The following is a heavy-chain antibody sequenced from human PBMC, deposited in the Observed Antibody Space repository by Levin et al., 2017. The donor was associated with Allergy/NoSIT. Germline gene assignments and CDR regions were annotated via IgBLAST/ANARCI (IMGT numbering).Heavy chain of an antibody. D-gene: IGHD6-19*01. CDR2: ISCCDDKT. J-gene: IGHJ4*02. Sequence: GGSLRLSCAVSGLTFSSYGMSWVRQAPGKGLEWVSAISCCDDKTYYADSVRGRFTISRDNSKKMLWLHMTSLRAEDTAMYFCAGSPGVAEASDYWGQGTLVTVSS. CDR3: AGSPGVAEASDY. V-gene: IGHV3-23*01. CDR1: GLTFSSYG.